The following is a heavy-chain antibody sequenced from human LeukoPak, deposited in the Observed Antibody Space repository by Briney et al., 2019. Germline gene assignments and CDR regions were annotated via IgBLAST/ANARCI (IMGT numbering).Heavy chain of an antibody. CDR2: IYSGGST. CDR3: ARHPWVAVAGTGY. CDR1: GFTVSSNY. V-gene: IGHV3-66*04. D-gene: IGHD6-19*01. Sequence: PGGSLRLSCAASGFTVSSNYMSWVRQAPGKGLEWVSVIYSGGSTYYADSVKGRFTISRDNSKNTLYLQMNSLRAEDTAVYYCARHPWVAVAGTGYWGQGTLVTVSS. J-gene: IGHJ4*02.